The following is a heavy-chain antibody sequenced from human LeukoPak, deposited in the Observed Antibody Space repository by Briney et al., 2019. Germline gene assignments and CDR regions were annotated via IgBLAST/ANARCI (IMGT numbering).Heavy chain of an antibody. Sequence: SVKVSCKASGYTFTGYYIHWVRQAPGQGLEWMGRIIPILGIANYAQKFQGRVTITADKSTSTAYMELSSLRSEDTAVYYCARLEGAFDIWGQGTMVTVSS. CDR1: GYTFTGYY. J-gene: IGHJ3*02. CDR2: IIPILGIA. D-gene: IGHD3-3*01. CDR3: ARLEGAFDI. V-gene: IGHV1-69*02.